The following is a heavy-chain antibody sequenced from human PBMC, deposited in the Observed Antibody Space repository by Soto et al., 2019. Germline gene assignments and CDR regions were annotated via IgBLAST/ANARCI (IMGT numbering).Heavy chain of an antibody. CDR2: INAVGSQV. CDR1: GLSFSSSW. J-gene: IGHJ4*02. D-gene: IGHD7-27*01. V-gene: IGHV3-7*01. CDR3: ARDRGWGSLDY. Sequence: EVQLVESGGGLVQPGGSLRLSCEASGLSFSSSWMSWVRQAPGKGLEWVADINAVGSQVLYAASVMGRFTVSRDNAKKSLFLQMNSLRVEATALYYFARDRGWGSLDYWGLGTLVTVSS.